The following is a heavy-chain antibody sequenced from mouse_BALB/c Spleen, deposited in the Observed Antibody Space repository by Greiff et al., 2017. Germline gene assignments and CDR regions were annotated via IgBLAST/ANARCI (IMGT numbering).Heavy chain of an antibody. CDR3: ARDHGYHAMDY. CDR1: GFSLTGYG. Sequence: VKLMESGPGLVAPSQSLSITCTASGFSLTGYGVNWVRQPPGKGLEWLGMIWGDGSTDYNSALKSRLSISKDNSKSQVFLKMSSLQTDDTARYYCARDHGYHAMDYWGQGTSVTVSS. V-gene: IGHV2-6-7*01. CDR2: IWGDGST. J-gene: IGHJ4*01.